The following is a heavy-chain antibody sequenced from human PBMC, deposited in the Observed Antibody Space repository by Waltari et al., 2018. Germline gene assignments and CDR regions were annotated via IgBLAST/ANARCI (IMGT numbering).Heavy chain of an antibody. CDR2: IYRDGST. V-gene: IGHV3-53*02. D-gene: IGHD4-4*01. Sequence: EVQVVETGGGLIQPGGYLRLSCAVSGFTVGTFYMGWVRQAPGKGLEWVSVIYRDGSTYYADSVKGRFTISRDNSKNNLYLQMDSLGPEDTAVYYCARRRSGSNSQALENWGQGTLVIVSS. CDR3: ARRRSGSNSQALEN. CDR1: GFTVGTFY. J-gene: IGHJ4*02.